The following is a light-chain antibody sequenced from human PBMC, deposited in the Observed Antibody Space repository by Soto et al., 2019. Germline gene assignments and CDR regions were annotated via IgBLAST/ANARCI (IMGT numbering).Light chain of an antibody. J-gene: IGKJ1*01. CDR2: KAF. V-gene: IGKV1-5*03. CDR1: QSISSW. Sequence: DIQMTQSPSTLSASVGDRVTITCRASQSISSWLAWYQQKPGKAPKLLIYKAFYLESGVPSRFSGSGSGTEFTLTISSLQPDDFATYYCQQYNIYSPRNPFGQGTKVEIK. CDR3: QQYNIYSPRNP.